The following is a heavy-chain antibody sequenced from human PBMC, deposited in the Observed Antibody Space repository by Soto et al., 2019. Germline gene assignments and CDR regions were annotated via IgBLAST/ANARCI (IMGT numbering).Heavy chain of an antibody. CDR1: GFTFSSYA. V-gene: IGHV3-30*04. CDR2: ASHDGRNT. CDR3: ARVLGQVHYYDSSGYPAGPTGAFDI. J-gene: IGHJ3*02. D-gene: IGHD3-22*01. Sequence: PGGSLRLSCEASGFTFSSYALHWVRQAPGKGLQWVALASHDGRNTYFAESVRGRFTIFRDSSKNTMYLQMNSLRPEDTAVYYCARVLGQVHYYDSSGYPAGPTGAFDIWGQGTMVTVSS.